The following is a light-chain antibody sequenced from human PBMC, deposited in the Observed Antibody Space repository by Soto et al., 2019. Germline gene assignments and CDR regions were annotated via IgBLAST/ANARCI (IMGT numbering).Light chain of an antibody. CDR3: QQYGRSPFT. Sequence: EIVMTQSPATLSVSPGEGATLSCRASQSVSSKLAWYQQKPGQAPRLLIYGASTRATGIPARFSGSGSGTDFVLTISRLEPEDFAVYYCQQYGRSPFTFGQGTKLQIK. CDR1: QSVSSK. J-gene: IGKJ2*01. V-gene: IGKV3-15*01. CDR2: GAS.